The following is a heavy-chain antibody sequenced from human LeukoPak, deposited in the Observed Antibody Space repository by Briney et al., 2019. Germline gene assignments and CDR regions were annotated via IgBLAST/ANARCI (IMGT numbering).Heavy chain of an antibody. CDR1: GFTLSSCG. D-gene: IGHD3-3*01. Sequence: GGSLRLFCAASGFTLSSCGMHWVRQAPGRGREWVAVIWYDGSNKYYADSVKGRFTISRDNSKNTLYLQMNSLRAEDTAVYYCARDFTLRCFDYWGQGTLVTVSS. CDR2: IWYDGSNK. V-gene: IGHV3-33*01. CDR3: ARDFTLRCFDY. J-gene: IGHJ4*02.